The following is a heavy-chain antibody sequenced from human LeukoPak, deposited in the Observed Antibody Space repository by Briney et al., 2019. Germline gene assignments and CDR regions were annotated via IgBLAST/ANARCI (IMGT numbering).Heavy chain of an antibody. CDR3: AKDETHSSGWAPFDS. CDR1: GFPFSNHA. Sequence: GGSLRLSCAASGFPFSNHAMSWVRQAPGKGLEWVSAMIGSGSSTYYADSVKGRFTISRDNARNTLFLQMNSLIVEDTAVYYCAKDETHSSGWAPFDSWGQGTLVIVSS. D-gene: IGHD6-19*01. V-gene: IGHV3-23*01. CDR2: MIGSGSST. J-gene: IGHJ4*02.